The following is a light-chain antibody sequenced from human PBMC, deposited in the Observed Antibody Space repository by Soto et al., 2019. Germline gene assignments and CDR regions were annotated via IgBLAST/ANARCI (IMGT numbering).Light chain of an antibody. V-gene: IGLV2-14*01. CDR3: SSYTSSSLYV. J-gene: IGLJ1*01. CDR2: EVS. Sequence: QSALTQPASVSGSPGQSITISCTGTSSDVGGYNYVSWYQQHPGKAPKLMIYEVSNRPSGVSNRFSGSKSGNTASLTTSGLQAEDEADYYCSSYTSSSLYVFXTGTKGTVL. CDR1: SSDVGGYNY.